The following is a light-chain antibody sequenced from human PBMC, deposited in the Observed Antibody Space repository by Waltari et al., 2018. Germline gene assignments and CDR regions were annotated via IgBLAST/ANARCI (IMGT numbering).Light chain of an antibody. Sequence: IVLTQTPGTLSLSPGGRATLSCRASQNIGNDLAWYQQKPGQAPRLLIYGASSRAAGIPDRFSGSGSGADFSLTISRLEPEDFAVYYCQHHVRLPATFGQGTKV. CDR3: QHHVRLPAT. CDR2: GAS. CDR1: QNIGND. V-gene: IGKV3-20*01. J-gene: IGKJ1*01.